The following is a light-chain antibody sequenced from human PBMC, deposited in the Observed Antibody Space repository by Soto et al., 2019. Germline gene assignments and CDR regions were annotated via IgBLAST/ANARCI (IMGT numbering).Light chain of an antibody. J-gene: IGKJ5*01. Sequence: EIVMTQSPATLSVSPGERATLSCRASQSVRSNLAWYQQTPGQASRLLIYGASARATGIPGRFSGSGSGTDFTLTISSLEPEDFAVYYCQQHSNWPPITFGQGTRLEIK. V-gene: IGKV3-15*01. CDR1: QSVRSN. CDR3: QQHSNWPPIT. CDR2: GAS.